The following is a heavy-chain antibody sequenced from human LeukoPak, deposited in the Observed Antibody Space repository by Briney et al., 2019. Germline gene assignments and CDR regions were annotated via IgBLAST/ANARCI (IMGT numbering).Heavy chain of an antibody. CDR1: GFTFSGYT. D-gene: IGHD5-12*01. V-gene: IGHV3-48*04. CDR2: VRSDSSSL. J-gene: IGHJ4*02. Sequence: GGSLRLSCAASGFTFSGYTMNWVRQAPGKGLEWVSYVRSDSSSLYADSVKGRFTISRDHAKHSVFLQMNSLRAEDTAVYYCARDSGYEFDFWGQGTPVTVSS. CDR3: ARDSGYEFDF.